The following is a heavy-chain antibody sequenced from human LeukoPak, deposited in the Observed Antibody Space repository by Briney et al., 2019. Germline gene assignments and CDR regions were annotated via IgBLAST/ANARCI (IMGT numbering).Heavy chain of an antibody. V-gene: IGHV4-39*07. D-gene: IGHD2-2*01. Sequence: SETLSLTCTVSGGSISSSSYYWDWIRQPPGKGLEWIGSIYYSGSTYYNPSLKSRVTISVDTSKNQFSLKLSSVTAADTAVYYCASLGDIVVVPAAGGSDYWGQGTLVTVSS. CDR2: IYYSGST. CDR3: ASLGDIVVVPAAGGSDY. J-gene: IGHJ4*02. CDR1: GGSISSSSYY.